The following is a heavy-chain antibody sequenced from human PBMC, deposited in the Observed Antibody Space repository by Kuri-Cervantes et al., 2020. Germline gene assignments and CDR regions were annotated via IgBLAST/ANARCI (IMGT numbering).Heavy chain of an antibody. D-gene: IGHD6-13*01. J-gene: IGHJ5*02. V-gene: IGHV4-39*07. CDR2: IYYSGST. Sequence: GSLRLSCTVSGGSISSSSYYWGWIRQPPGKGLEWIGSIYYSGSTYYNPSLKSRVTISVDTSKNQFSLKLSSVTAADTAVYYCARSSAAGTIDPWGQGTLVTVSS. CDR3: ARSSAAGTIDP. CDR1: GGSISSSSYY.